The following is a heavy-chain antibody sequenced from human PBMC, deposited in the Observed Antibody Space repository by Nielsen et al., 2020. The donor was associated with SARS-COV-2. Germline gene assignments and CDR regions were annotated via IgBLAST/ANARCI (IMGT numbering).Heavy chain of an antibody. CDR1: GFTFDDYA. Sequence: GGSLRLSCAASGFTFDDYAMHWVRQAPGKGLEWVSGISWNSGSIGYADSVKGRFTISRDNAKNSLYLQMNSLRPEDSALYYCAKDIFGRYYDISSPHGMDVWGQGTTVTVSS. D-gene: IGHD3-22*01. CDR2: ISWNSGSI. CDR3: AKDIFGRYYDISSPHGMDV. J-gene: IGHJ6*02. V-gene: IGHV3-9*01.